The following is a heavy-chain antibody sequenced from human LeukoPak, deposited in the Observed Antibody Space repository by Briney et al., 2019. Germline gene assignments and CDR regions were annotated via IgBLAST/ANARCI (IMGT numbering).Heavy chain of an antibody. J-gene: IGHJ4*02. Sequence: SETLSLTCTVSGGSISSYYWSWIRQPPGKGLEGIGYIYYSGSTNYNPSLKSRVTISVDTSKNQCSLKLSSVTAADTAVYYCARVGPYSSSVDYWGQGTLVTVSS. D-gene: IGHD6-6*01. CDR3: ARVGPYSSSVDY. V-gene: IGHV4-59*01. CDR2: IYYSGST. CDR1: GGSISSYY.